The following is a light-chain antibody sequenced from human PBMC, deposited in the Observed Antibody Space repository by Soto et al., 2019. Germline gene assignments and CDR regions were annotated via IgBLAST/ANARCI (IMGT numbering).Light chain of an antibody. CDR1: SSDVGRYNF. J-gene: IGLJ3*02. CDR3: SSYTDTNTWV. CDR2: DVT. Sequence: QSVLTQPASVSGSPGQSITISCTGTSSDVGRYNFVSWYQHHPGQVPTLMIYDVTNRPSGVSNRFSGSKSGNTASLTISGLQAEDEADYYCSSYTDTNTWVFGGGTKLTVL. V-gene: IGLV2-14*03.